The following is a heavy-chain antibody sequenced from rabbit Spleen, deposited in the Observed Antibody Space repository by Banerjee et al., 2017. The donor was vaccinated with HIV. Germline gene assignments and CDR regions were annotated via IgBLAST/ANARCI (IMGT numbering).Heavy chain of an antibody. V-gene: IGHV1S40*01. CDR2: IDTNDGDT. D-gene: IGHD1-1*01. CDR3: ARNYVNAFDP. CDR1: GVSFSSNSY. Sequence: QSLEESGGDLVKPGASLTLTCTASGVSFSSNSYMCWVRQAPGKGLEWIACIDTNDGDTDYANWPKGRFTISKTSSTTVTLQMTSLTAADTATYFCARNYVNAFDPWGPGTLVTVS. J-gene: IGHJ2*01.